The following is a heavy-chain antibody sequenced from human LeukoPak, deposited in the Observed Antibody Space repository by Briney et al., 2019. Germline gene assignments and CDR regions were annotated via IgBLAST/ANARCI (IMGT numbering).Heavy chain of an antibody. V-gene: IGHV4-31*03. CDR2: IYYSGKT. Sequence: SQSLSLTCTVSGGSLSSGGYYWGWLRQHPGRGLEWIGCIYYSGKTYDRPSLKSRVTISVDTSKNQFSLKLSSVTAADTAVYYCARVYGANPPDAWGQGTLVTVSS. D-gene: IGHD4-17*01. CDR1: GGSLSSGGYY. J-gene: IGHJ5*02. CDR3: ARVYGANPPDA.